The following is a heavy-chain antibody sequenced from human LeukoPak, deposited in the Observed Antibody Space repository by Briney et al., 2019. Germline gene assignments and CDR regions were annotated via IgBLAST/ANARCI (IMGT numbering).Heavy chain of an antibody. Sequence: GGSLRLSCAASGFTFSSYSMNWVRQAPGKGLEWVSHITASGTAMFYADSVKGRFTISRDNAKNSLYLQMNSLRGEDTAVYYCASSGSYRFDYWGQGTLVTVSS. CDR1: GFTFSSYS. CDR2: ITASGTAM. V-gene: IGHV3-48*01. J-gene: IGHJ4*02. D-gene: IGHD1-26*01. CDR3: ASSGSYRFDY.